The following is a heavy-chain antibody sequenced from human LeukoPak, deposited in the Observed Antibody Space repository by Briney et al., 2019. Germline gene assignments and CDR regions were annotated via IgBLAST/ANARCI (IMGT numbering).Heavy chain of an antibody. Sequence: ASVKVSCKASGYTFTSYYLHWVRQAPGQGLEWMGIINPSSGRTRYAQKFQGRVTMTGDTSTSTAYMELSSLRSEDTAMYYCARDDDSTPDYWGQGTLVTVSS. J-gene: IGHJ4*02. CDR2: INPSSGRT. CDR3: ARDDDSTPDY. V-gene: IGHV1-46*01. D-gene: IGHD3-3*01. CDR1: GYTFTSYY.